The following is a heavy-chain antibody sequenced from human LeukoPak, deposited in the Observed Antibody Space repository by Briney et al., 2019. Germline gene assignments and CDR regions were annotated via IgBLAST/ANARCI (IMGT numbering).Heavy chain of an antibody. V-gene: IGHV3-23*01. CDR3: ANAAGDYDSSGYYEY. Sequence: GGSLRLSCAASGFTFSSYAMSWVRQAPGKGLEWVSAISGSGGSTYYADSVKGRFTISRDNSKNTLYLQMNSLRAEDTAVYYCANAAGDYDSSGYYEYWGQGTLVTASS. CDR1: GFTFSSYA. D-gene: IGHD3-22*01. J-gene: IGHJ4*02. CDR2: ISGSGGST.